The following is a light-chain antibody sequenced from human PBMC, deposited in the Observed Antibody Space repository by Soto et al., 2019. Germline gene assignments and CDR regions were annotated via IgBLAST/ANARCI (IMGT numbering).Light chain of an antibody. J-gene: IGLJ1*01. CDR1: SSDAGSYNL. Sequence: QSALTQPASVSGSPGQSITISCTGTSSDAGSYNLVSWYQQHPGKAPKLMIYEVSKRPSGVSNRFSGSKSGNTASLTISGLQAEDEADYYCCSYAGSSFYVFGTGTKLTVL. V-gene: IGLV2-23*02. CDR2: EVS. CDR3: CSYAGSSFYV.